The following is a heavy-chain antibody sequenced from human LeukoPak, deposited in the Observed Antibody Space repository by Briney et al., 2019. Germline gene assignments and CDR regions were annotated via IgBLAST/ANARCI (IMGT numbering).Heavy chain of an antibody. Sequence: SGSGGSTYYADSVKGRFTISRDNSKNTLYLQMNSLRAEDTAVYYCAKVAAAGKYFDYWGQGTLVTVSS. J-gene: IGHJ4*02. CDR3: AKVAAAGKYFDY. D-gene: IGHD6-13*01. CDR2: SGSGGST. V-gene: IGHV3-23*01.